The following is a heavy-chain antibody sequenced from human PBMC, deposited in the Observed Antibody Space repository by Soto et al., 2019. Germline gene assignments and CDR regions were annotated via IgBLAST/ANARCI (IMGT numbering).Heavy chain of an antibody. V-gene: IGHV3-23*01. J-gene: IGHJ1*01. CDR3: AKGVPGIAVAGTGYFQH. Sequence: HPGGSLRLSCAASGFTFSSYAMTWVRQTPGKGLEWVSSISGSGGSTNYPDSVKGRFTISRDNSKNTLYLQMNSLRAEDTAVYYCAKGVPGIAVAGTGYFQHWGQGTLVTVSS. CDR2: ISGSGGST. D-gene: IGHD6-19*01. CDR1: GFTFSSYA.